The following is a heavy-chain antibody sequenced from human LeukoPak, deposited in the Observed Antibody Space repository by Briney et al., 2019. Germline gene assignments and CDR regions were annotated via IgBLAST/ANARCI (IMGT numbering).Heavy chain of an antibody. V-gene: IGHV3-48*01. Sequence: PGGSLRLSCAASGFTFSSYSMNWVRQAPGKGLEWVSYISSSGSTIYYTDSVKGRFTISRDNAKNSLYLQMNSLRAEDTAVYYCARDDYVWGSYRYGIDYWGQGTPVTVSS. CDR1: GFTFSSYS. CDR3: ARDDYVWGSYRYGIDY. D-gene: IGHD3-16*02. J-gene: IGHJ4*02. CDR2: ISSSGSTI.